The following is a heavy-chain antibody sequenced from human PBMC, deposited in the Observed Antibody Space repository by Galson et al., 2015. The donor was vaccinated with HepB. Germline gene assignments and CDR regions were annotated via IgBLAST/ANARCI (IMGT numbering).Heavy chain of an antibody. CDR1: GFTFSSYG. V-gene: IGHV3-33*01. CDR2: IWYDGSIK. CDR3: ARDFGFGLDY. Sequence: SLRLSCAASGFTFSSYGMYWVRQAPGKGLEWVAMIWYDGSIKYYKDSVRGRVTVSRDNSRNTVYLQMGGLRAEDTAVYYCARDFGFGLDYWGQGTLVSVSS. D-gene: IGHD3-10*01. J-gene: IGHJ4*02.